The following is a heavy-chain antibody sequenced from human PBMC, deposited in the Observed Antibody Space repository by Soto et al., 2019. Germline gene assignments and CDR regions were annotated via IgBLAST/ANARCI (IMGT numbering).Heavy chain of an antibody. CDR1: GFTFSSYG. CDR2: IWYDGSNK. D-gene: IGHD5-18*01. CDR3: ARAVRYSYGLYYFDY. Sequence: ESGGGVVQPGRSLRLSCAASGFTFSSYGMHWVRQAPGKGLEWVAVIWYDGSNKYYADSVKGRFTISRDNSKNTLYLQMNSLRAEDTAVYYCARAVRYSYGLYYFDYWGQGTLVTVSS. J-gene: IGHJ4*02. V-gene: IGHV3-33*01.